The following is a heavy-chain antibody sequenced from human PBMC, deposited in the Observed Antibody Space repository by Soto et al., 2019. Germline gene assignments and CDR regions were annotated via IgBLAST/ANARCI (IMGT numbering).Heavy chain of an antibody. CDR2: IDGSGATK. V-gene: IGHV3-48*03. Sequence: EVQLLESGGGLVQPGGSLRLSCGVSGFTFNDFEMNWVRQAPGKGPEWLAYIDGSGATKKYADSVRGRFTISRDNPNNSLFLQMSSLRAADTAIYYCARGFGRFNNWGQGTLVSVSS. J-gene: IGHJ4*02. CDR1: GFTFNDFE. D-gene: IGHD3-10*01. CDR3: ARGFGRFNN.